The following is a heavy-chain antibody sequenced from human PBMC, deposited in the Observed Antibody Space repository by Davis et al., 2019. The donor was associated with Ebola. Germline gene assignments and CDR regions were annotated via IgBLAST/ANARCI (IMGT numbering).Heavy chain of an antibody. V-gene: IGHV4-34*01. CDR1: GGTFIDYY. D-gene: IGHD4-17*01. CDR2: INHSGST. Sequence: SETLSLTCAVYGGTFIDYYWSWIRQPPGKGLEWIGEINHSGSTNYNPSLKSRVTISVDTSKNQFSLKLSSVTAADTAVYYCARRGYGDYYFDYWGQGTLVTVSS. CDR3: ARRGYGDYYFDY. J-gene: IGHJ4*02.